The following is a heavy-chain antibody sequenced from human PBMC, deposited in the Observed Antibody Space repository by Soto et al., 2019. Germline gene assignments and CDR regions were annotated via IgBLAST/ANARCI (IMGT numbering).Heavy chain of an antibody. CDR1: GGSFSGYY. V-gene: IGHV4-34*01. CDR3: ARVAMVRGVIIPNWFDP. J-gene: IGHJ5*02. D-gene: IGHD3-10*01. CDR2: INHSGST. Sequence: SETLSLTCAVYGGSFSGYYWSGIRQPPGKGLEWIGEINHSGSTNYNPSLKSRVTISVDTSKNQFSLKLSSVTAADTAVYYCARVAMVRGVIIPNWFDPWGQGTLVTVSS.